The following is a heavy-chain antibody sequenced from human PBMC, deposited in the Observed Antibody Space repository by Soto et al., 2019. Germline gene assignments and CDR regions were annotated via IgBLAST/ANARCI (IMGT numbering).Heavy chain of an antibody. J-gene: IGHJ5*02. V-gene: IGHV1-69*13. Sequence: SVKVSCKASGGTFSSYAISWVRQAPGQGLGWMGGIIPIFGTANYAQKFQGRVTITADESTSTAYMELSSLRSEDTAVYYCARGNIVLMVYATLDNWFDPWGQGTLVTVSS. CDR1: GGTFSSYA. CDR3: ARGNIVLMVYATLDNWFDP. CDR2: IIPIFGTA. D-gene: IGHD2-8*01.